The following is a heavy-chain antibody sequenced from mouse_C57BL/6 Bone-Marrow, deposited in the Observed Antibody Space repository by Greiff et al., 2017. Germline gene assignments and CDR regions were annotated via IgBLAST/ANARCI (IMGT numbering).Heavy chain of an antibody. J-gene: IGHJ2*01. D-gene: IGHD2-3*01. CDR1: GYTFTSYW. Sequence: QVQLQQSGAELAKPGASVKLSCKASGYTFTSYWMHWVKQRPGQGLEWIGYINPSSGYTKYNQKFKDKDTLTADKSSSTAYMQLSSLTYEDSAVYYCADGYYCDYWGQGTTLTVSS. V-gene: IGHV1-7*01. CDR3: ADGYYCDY. CDR2: INPSSGYT.